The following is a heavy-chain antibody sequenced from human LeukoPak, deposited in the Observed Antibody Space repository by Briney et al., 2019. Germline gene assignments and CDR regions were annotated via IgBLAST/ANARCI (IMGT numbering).Heavy chain of an antibody. CDR1: GYTFSSYD. D-gene: IGHD2-2*01. J-gene: IGHJ5*02. CDR3: ATDDCSSTSCHPFDP. Sequence: ASVKVSCKASGYTFSSYDINWVRQAPGQGLEWMGWMKPNSGNTGYAQKFQGRVTMTRDPSISTAYMELRSLRSDDTAVYYCATDDCSSTSCHPFDPWGQGTLVTVSS. V-gene: IGHV1-8*01. CDR2: MKPNSGNT.